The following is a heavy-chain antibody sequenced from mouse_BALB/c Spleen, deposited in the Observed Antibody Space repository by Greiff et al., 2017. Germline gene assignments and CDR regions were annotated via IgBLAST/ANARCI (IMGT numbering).Heavy chain of an antibody. CDR3: ARDDCYSYAMDY. Sequence: EVKLVESGGGLVQPGGSRKLSCAASGFTFSSFGMHWVRQAPEKGLEWVAYISSGSSTIYYADTVKGRFTISRDNPKNTLFLQMTSLRSEDTAMYYCARDDCYSYAMDYWGQGTSVTVSS. CDR1: GFTFSSFG. D-gene: IGHD2-3*01. CDR2: ISSGSSTI. V-gene: IGHV5-17*02. J-gene: IGHJ4*01.